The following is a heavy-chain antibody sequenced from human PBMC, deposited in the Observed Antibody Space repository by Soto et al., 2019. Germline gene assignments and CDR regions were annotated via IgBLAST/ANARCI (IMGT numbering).Heavy chain of an antibody. CDR2: IYYSGST. J-gene: IGHJ6*02. CDR3: ARGRIGITIFGVVISRMDV. V-gene: IGHV4-31*03. CDR1: GGSISSGGYY. Sequence: PSETLSLTCTVSGGSISSGGYYWSWIRQHPGKGLEWIGYIYYSGSTYYNPSLKSRVTISVDTSKNQFSLKLSSVTAADTAVYYCARGRIGITIFGVVISRMDVWGQGTTVTVSS. D-gene: IGHD3-3*01.